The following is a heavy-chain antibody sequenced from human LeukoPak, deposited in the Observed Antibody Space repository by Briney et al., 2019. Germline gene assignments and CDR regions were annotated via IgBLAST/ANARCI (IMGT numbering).Heavy chain of an antibody. Sequence: SETLSLTCTVSGESVSSSSYYWVRIRQPLGKGLEWIGSVYFSGTTYYNPSLKSRVTISVDTSKNQFSLKLNSVTAADTAVYYCARHEVGYCSSPSCYGGNWLDPWGQGTLVTVSS. V-gene: IGHV4-39*01. CDR1: GESVSSSSYY. J-gene: IGHJ5*02. D-gene: IGHD2-2*01. CDR3: ARHEVGYCSSPSCYGGNWLDP. CDR2: VYFSGTT.